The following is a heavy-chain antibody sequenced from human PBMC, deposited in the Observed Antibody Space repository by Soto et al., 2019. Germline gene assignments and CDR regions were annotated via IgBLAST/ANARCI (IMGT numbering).Heavy chain of an antibody. Sequence: GGSLRLSCIASGFTLSTYSMTWVRQAPGKGLEWLSYISKSSTTINYADSVKGRFTISRDNAKNSVYLEMSSLRDEDSAVYYCASDQPNFYYYAMDVWGQGTTVTVSS. V-gene: IGHV3-48*02. CDR1: GFTLSTYS. CDR2: ISKSSTTI. J-gene: IGHJ6*02. CDR3: ASDQPNFYYYAMDV.